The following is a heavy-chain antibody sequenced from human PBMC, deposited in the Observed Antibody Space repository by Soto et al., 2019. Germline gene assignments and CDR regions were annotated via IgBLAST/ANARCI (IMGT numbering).Heavy chain of an antibody. V-gene: IGHV1-69*12. Sequence: QVQLVQSGAEVKKPGSSVKVSCKASGGTFSSYAISWVRQAPGQGLEWMGGIIPIFGTANYAQKFQGRVTITADESTSTAYMELSSLRSEDTAVYYCATRKDSPLLGFGGFDYWGQGTLVTVSS. CDR1: GGTFSSYA. D-gene: IGHD3-10*01. J-gene: IGHJ4*02. CDR3: ATRKDSPLLGFGGFDY. CDR2: IIPIFGTA.